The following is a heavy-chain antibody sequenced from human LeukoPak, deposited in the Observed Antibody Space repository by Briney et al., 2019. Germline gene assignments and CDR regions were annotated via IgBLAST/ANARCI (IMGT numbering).Heavy chain of an antibody. D-gene: IGHD3-22*01. CDR1: GGSIASYY. Sequence: PSETLSLTCTVSGGSIASYYWSWIRQPPGKGLEWIGEINHSGSTNYNPSLKSRVTISVDTSKNQFSLKLSSVTAADTAVYYCARRGYYYDSSGYYYVYFDYWGQGTLVTVSS. V-gene: IGHV4-34*01. CDR3: ARRGYYYDSSGYYYVYFDY. CDR2: INHSGST. J-gene: IGHJ4*02.